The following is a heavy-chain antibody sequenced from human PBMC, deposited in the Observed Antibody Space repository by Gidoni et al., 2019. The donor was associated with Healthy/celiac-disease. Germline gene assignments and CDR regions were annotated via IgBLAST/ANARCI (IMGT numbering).Heavy chain of an antibody. D-gene: IGHD6-13*01. V-gene: IGHV2-5*02. Sequence: QITLKESGPTLVKPTQTLTLTCTFSGFSLSTSGVGVGWIRQPPGKALEWLALIYWDDDKRYSPSLKSRLTITKDTSKNQVVLTMTNMDPVDTATYYCAHRRRAAAGLKRALWYFDLWGRGTLVTVSS. CDR2: IYWDDDK. CDR1: GFSLSTSGVG. J-gene: IGHJ2*01. CDR3: AHRRRAAAGLKRALWYFDL.